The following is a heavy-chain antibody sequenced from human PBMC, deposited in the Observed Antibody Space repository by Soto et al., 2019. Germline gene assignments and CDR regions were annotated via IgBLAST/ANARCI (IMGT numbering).Heavy chain of an antibody. CDR2: IYYSGST. CDR3: ARGVADLTYYYDKRGFDAFDI. J-gene: IGHJ3*02. Sequence: SETLSLNCTVSGGSISSYYWSWIRQPPGKGLEWIGYIYYSGSTNYNPSLKSRVTISVDTSKNQFSLKLSSVTAADTAVYYCARGVADLTYYYDKRGFDAFDIWGQGTMVTVSS. V-gene: IGHV4-59*01. D-gene: IGHD3-22*01. CDR1: GGSISSYY.